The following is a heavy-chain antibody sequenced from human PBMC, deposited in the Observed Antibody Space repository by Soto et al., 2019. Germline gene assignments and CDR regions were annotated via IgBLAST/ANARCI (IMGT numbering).Heavy chain of an antibody. CDR3: VRGYCCGRGCFSEVFNIGDY. CDR1: AFTFSSYS. Sequence: PGGSLRLPCEASAFTFSSYSMNWVRQAPGKGLEWVSSINSVISDIHYADSVKGRFTVSRDHAKNSLYLHMNSLEPTATATYYCVRGYCCGRGCFSEVFNIGDYWGQGTQFTVSS. J-gene: IGHJ4*02. D-gene: IGHD2-15*01. V-gene: IGHV3-21*06. CDR2: INSVISDI.